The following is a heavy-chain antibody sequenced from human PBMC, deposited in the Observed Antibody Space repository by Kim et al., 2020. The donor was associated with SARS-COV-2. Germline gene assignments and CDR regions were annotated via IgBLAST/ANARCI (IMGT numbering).Heavy chain of an antibody. V-gene: IGHV1-18*01. CDR3: ARFGRISMVRGLIIEDGSE. Sequence: ASVKVSCKASGYTFTTYGINWVRHAPGQGLEWMGWISAYNGDTNYAQEFQDRVTMTTDTSTTTAYMELRSLRSDDTAVYYCARFGRISMVRGLIIEDGSEWGQGTLVTVSS. D-gene: IGHD3-10*01. J-gene: IGHJ4*02. CDR2: ISAYNGDT. CDR1: GYTFTTYG.